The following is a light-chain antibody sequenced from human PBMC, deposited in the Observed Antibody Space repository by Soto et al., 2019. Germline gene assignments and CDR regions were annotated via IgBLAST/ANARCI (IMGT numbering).Light chain of an antibody. V-gene: IGKV3-20*01. CDR2: GAS. CDR3: EQYGISRT. Sequence: EIVLTQSPGTLSLSPGERATLSRRASKSVSSIYLAWYQQKPGQAPRLLIYGASSRATGIPDRFSGSGSGTDFTLTISRLEPEDFAVYYCEQYGISRTFGQGTKVEI. CDR1: KSVSSIY. J-gene: IGKJ1*01.